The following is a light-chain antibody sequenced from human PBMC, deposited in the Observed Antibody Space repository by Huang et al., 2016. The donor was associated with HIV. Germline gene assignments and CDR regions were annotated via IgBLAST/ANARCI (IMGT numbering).Light chain of an antibody. CDR3: KQGLQPPPT. Sequence: DIVMTQSPLSLPVTPGQPASISCRSSQNLLYSSCHNRLDWYLQKPGRSPRLLVFLGSNRASGVPDRFTGSGSGTNFTLEISRVEAEDTGTYYCKQGLQPPPTFGQGTKLEI. CDR1: QNLLYSSCHNR. CDR2: LGS. V-gene: IGKV2-28*01. J-gene: IGKJ2*01.